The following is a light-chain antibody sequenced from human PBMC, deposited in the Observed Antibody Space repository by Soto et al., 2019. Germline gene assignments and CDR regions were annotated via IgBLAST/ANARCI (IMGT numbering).Light chain of an antibody. CDR3: AAWDDSLNGQV. V-gene: IGLV1-44*01. CDR2: SNT. CDR1: SYNIGSKT. Sequence: QSVLTQPPPASGTPAQRVTISCSGSSYNIGSKTVNWYQQLPGTAPKLLTYSNTQRPSGVPDRFSGSKSGTSASLAISGLQSEDEADYYCAAWDDSLNGQVFGGGTKLTVL. J-gene: IGLJ2*01.